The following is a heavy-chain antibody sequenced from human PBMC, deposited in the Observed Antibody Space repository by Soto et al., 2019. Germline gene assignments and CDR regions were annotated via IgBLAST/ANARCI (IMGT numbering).Heavy chain of an antibody. V-gene: IGHV1-2*06. D-gene: IGHD5-18*01. CDR3: ARGQLWFDY. J-gene: IGHJ4*02. CDR1: GYIFTDYY. Sequence: ASVKVSCKASGYIFTDYYMHWVRQAPGQELGWMGRINPNSGGTNYAQKFQGRVTMTRNTSISTAYMELSSLRSEDTAVYYCARGQLWFDYWGQGTLVTVSS. CDR2: INPNSGGT.